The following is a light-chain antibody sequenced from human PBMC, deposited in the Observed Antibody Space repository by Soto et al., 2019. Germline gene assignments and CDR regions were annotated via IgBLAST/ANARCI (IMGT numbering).Light chain of an antibody. CDR2: AAS. CDR3: QQYYSFPWT. CDR1: QGINTF. V-gene: IGKV1-9*01. Sequence: IQLTQSPSSLSASVGDRVTITCRASQGINTFLAWYQQKPGKAPKLLIYAASTLQSGVPSRFSGSGSGTDFTLTISCLQSEDFATYYCQQYYSFPWTFGQGTKVDIK. J-gene: IGKJ1*01.